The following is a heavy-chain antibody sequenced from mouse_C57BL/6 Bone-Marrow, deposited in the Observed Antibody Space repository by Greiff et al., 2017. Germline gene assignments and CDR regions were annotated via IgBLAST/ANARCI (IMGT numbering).Heavy chain of an antibody. CDR3: ARNWDCLDY. CDR1: GFTFSSYG. Sequence: EVKLVESGGDLVKPGGSLKLSCAASGFTFSSYGMSWVRQTPDKRLEWVATISSGGSYTYYPDSVKGRFTISRDNAKNTRYLQMSSLKSEDTAMYYCARNWDCLDYWGQGTTLTVSS. D-gene: IGHD4-1*01. V-gene: IGHV5-6*01. CDR2: ISSGGSYT. J-gene: IGHJ2*01.